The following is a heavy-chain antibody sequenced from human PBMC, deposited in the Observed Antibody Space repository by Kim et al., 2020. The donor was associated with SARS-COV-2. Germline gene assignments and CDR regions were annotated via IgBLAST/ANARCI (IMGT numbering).Heavy chain of an antibody. Sequence: GGSLRLSCAASGFTFSDYYMSWIRQAPGKGLEWVSYISSSGSTIYYADSVKGRFTISRDNAKNSLYLQMNSLRAEDTAVYYCARVGSLWFGELLYVGSYFDYWGQGTLVTVSS. CDR2: ISSSGSTI. V-gene: IGHV3-11*01. J-gene: IGHJ4*02. CDR3: ARVGSLWFGELLYVGSYFDY. CDR1: GFTFSDYY. D-gene: IGHD3-10*01.